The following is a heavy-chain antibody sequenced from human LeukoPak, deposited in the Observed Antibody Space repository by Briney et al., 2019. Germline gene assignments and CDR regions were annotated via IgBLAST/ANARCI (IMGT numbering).Heavy chain of an antibody. Sequence: SEALSLTCAVSGVSFNNYYWGWVRQTPGKGLEWIGEINHSGYTNDSPSLKSRVTLSIDTSRRQFSLNLRSVTVADTGIYYCTRMTTGHDYWGQGTLVTVSS. V-gene: IGHV4-34*01. CDR1: GVSFNNYY. CDR2: INHSGYT. CDR3: TRMTTGHDY. J-gene: IGHJ4*02. D-gene: IGHD4-17*01.